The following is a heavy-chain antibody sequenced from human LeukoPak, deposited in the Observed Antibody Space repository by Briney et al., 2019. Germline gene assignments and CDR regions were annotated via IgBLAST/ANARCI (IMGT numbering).Heavy chain of an antibody. CDR3: ARDCSSTSCPGAFDI. CDR2: FSAYNGNT. J-gene: IGHJ3*02. V-gene: IGHV1-18*01. D-gene: IGHD2-2*01. Sequence: GASVKVSCKASGYTFTSYGISWVRRAPGQGLEGLGGFSAYNGNTNYAQKLQGRVTMTTDTSTSTAYMELRSLRSDDTAVYYCARDCSSTSCPGAFDIWGQGTMVTVSS. CDR1: GYTFTSYG.